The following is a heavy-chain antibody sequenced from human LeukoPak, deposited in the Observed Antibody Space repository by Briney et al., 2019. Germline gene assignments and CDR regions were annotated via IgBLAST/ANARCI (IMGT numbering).Heavy chain of an antibody. J-gene: IGHJ4*02. CDR3: ARGRGPVTTKILDY. D-gene: IGHD4-17*01. V-gene: IGHV3-7*04. CDR2: IKQDGSEK. CDR1: GFTFSSYW. Sequence: GGSLRLSCAASGFTFSSYWMSWVRQAPGKGLEWVANIKQDGSEKYYVDSVKGRFTISRDNAKNSLYLQMNSLRAEDTAVYYCARGRGPVTTKILDYWGQGTLVTVSS.